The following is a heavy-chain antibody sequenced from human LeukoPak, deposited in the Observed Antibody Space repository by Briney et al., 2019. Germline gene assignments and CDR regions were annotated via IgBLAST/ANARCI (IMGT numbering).Heavy chain of an antibody. D-gene: IGHD2-8*02. V-gene: IGHV3-23*01. CDR1: GFTFNKYW. CDR2: IFPSGGEI. J-gene: IGHJ4*02. Sequence: GGSLRLSCVDSGFTFNKYWMSWVRQAPGKGLEWVSSIFPSGGEIHYADSVRGRLTISRDNSKSTLSLQMNSLRAEDTAIYYCATYRQVLLPFESWGQGTLVTVSS. CDR3: ATYRQVLLPFES.